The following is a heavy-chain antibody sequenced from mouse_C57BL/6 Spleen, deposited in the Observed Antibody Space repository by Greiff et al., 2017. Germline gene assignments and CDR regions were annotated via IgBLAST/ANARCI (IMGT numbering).Heavy chain of an antibody. J-gene: IGHJ1*03. V-gene: IGHV5-4*01. CDR2: ISDGGSYT. D-gene: IGHD1-1*01. Sequence: EVQLQESGGGLVKPGGSLKLSCAASGFTFSSYAMSWVRQTPEKRLEWVATISDGGSYTYYPDNVKGRFTISRDNAKNNLYLQMSHLKSEDTAMYYCNYDWYFDVWGTGTTVTVSS. CDR1: GFTFSSYA. CDR3: NYDWYFDV.